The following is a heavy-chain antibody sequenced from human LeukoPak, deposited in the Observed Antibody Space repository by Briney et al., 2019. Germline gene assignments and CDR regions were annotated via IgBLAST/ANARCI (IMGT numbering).Heavy chain of an antibody. CDR2: IYPGDSDT. D-gene: IGHD2-2*01. Sequence: GESLKISCKGSGYSFTSYWIGWVRQMPGKGLEWMGIIYPGDSDTRYSPSFRGQVAISADKSITTAYLQWSSLKASDTAMYYCARRAYCSTTSCHSGGFDIWGQGTMVTVSS. V-gene: IGHV5-51*01. CDR1: GYSFTSYW. CDR3: ARRAYCSTTSCHSGGFDI. J-gene: IGHJ3*02.